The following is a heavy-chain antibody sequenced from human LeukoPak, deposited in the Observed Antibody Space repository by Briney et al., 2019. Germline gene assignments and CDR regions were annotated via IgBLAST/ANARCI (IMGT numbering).Heavy chain of an antibody. CDR3: GRSVLGGNSILFPDY. J-gene: IGHJ4*02. V-gene: IGHV4-59*01. CDR2: IYYSGST. CDR1: GGSISSYY. Sequence: SETLSLTCTAAGGSISSYYWSWVRQPPGKGLEWIGYIYYSGSTNYNPSLKSRVTISVDTSKNQLSLTQSSVTAADQAVYNGGRSVLGGNSILFPDYWGQGTLVTVSS. D-gene: IGHD4-23*01.